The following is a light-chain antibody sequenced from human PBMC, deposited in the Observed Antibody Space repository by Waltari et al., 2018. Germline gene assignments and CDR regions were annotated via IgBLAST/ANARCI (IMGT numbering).Light chain of an antibody. Sequence: DIQLTQSPSFLSASVGDRVTITCRASQGINSYLAWYQQKPGRAPKLLIYAASTLPSGVPSRCSGSESGTEFTLTISSLQPEDFATYCGQHLNGYPVTFGGGTKVGI. J-gene: IGKJ4*01. CDR2: AAS. CDR3: QHLNGYPVT. CDR1: QGINSY. V-gene: IGKV1-9*01.